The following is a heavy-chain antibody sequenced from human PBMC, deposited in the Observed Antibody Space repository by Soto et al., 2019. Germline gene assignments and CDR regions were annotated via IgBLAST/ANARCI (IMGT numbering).Heavy chain of an antibody. D-gene: IGHD3-10*01. J-gene: IGHJ4*02. Sequence: QVSLVESGGGVIQPGRPLRLSCVASGFSFSDSGMHWVRQVPGKGLEWLAVISSDGSHKYYGDSAKGRFTISRDNTRKTVYLKLLGLTAEDTAMYFCAMDRRECYYGSGSDHWGQGTLVIVSS. V-gene: IGHV3-30*03. CDR3: AMDRRECYYGSGSDH. CDR1: GFSFSDSG. CDR2: ISSDGSHK.